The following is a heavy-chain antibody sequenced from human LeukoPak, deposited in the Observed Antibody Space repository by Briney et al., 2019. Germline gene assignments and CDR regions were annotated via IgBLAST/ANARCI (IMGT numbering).Heavy chain of an antibody. CDR1: GFTFSTYW. J-gene: IGHJ6*02. CDR2: INSDESIT. CDR3: AKDPHSYGGGYYGMDV. D-gene: IGHD5-18*01. V-gene: IGHV3-74*01. Sequence: PGGSLRLSCAASGFTFSTYWMHWVRQAPGKGLVWVSHINSDESITNYADSVKGRFTISRDNSKNTLYLQMNSLRAEDTAVYYCAKDPHSYGGGYYGMDVWGQGTTATVSS.